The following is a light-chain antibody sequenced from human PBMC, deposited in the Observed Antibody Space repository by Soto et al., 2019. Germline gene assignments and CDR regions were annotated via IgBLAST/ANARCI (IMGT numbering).Light chain of an antibody. CDR3: LLYYGSAQRE. J-gene: IGLJ1*01. Sequence: QSVVRQLHSLTVSPGWTVTLTCASSSGAGTNDYYPSWVQQRPGQPPRALTYSTINKYSWTPARFSGSLLGDKAALTVSGVQPEDEAVYYCLLYYGSAQREFGTGTKV. CDR1: SGAGTNDYY. CDR2: STI. V-gene: IGLV7-43*01.